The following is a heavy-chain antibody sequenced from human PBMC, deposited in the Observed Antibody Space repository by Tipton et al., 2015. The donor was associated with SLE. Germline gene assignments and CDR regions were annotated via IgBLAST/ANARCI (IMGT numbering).Heavy chain of an antibody. J-gene: IGHJ4*02. D-gene: IGHD4-17*01. CDR3: ARGLYGDEPGY. CDR2: INHSGST. V-gene: IGHV4-34*01. Sequence: TLSLTCAVYGGSFSGYYCSWVRPPPGKGVEWVGEINHSGSTNYNPSLKSRVTISVDTSKNQFSLKLTSLTAADTAVYYCARGLYGDEPGYWGQGTLVTVSS. CDR1: GGSFSGYY.